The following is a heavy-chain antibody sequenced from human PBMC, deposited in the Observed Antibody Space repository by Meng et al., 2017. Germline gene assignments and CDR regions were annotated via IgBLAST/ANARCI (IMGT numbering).Heavy chain of an antibody. CDR2: IIPIFGTA. CDR1: GGTVSSYA. J-gene: IGHJ4*02. Sequence: VQRAQSGAEMKQPGSSVKVSCKASGGTVSSYASSWVRQAPGQGLEWMGGIIPIFGTANYAQKFQGRVTITADKSTSTAYMELSSLRSEDTAVYYCALFNYYGSGSYQQHFDYWGQGTLVTVSS. D-gene: IGHD3-10*01. CDR3: ALFNYYGSGSYQQHFDY. V-gene: IGHV1-69*06.